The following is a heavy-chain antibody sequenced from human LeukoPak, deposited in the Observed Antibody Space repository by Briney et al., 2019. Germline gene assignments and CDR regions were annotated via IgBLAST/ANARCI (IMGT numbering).Heavy chain of an antibody. Sequence: SSGTLSLTCNVSGASVSSGSYYWSWIRQPPGKELEWIGYIYYSGSTSYNPSLKSRVTISVDTSKNHFSLKLTSVTAADTAVYYCASGYGSGSYSLDYWGQGTLVTVSS. CDR1: GASVSSGSYY. CDR3: ASGYGSGSYSLDY. V-gene: IGHV4-61*03. D-gene: IGHD3-10*01. J-gene: IGHJ4*02. CDR2: IYYSGST.